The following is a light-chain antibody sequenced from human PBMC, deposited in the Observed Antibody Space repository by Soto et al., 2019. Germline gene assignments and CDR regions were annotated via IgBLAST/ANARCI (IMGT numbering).Light chain of an antibody. CDR1: QSIRSTY. Sequence: EIVLTQSPGTLSLSPGERATLSCRASQSIRSTYLAWYQQQPGQAPRLLIYGVSGRATGIPDRFSGSGSGTDFTLTISRLEPEDFAVYYCQQYGSPPLTFGGGTKVEIK. CDR2: GVS. CDR3: QQYGSPPLT. J-gene: IGKJ4*01. V-gene: IGKV3-20*01.